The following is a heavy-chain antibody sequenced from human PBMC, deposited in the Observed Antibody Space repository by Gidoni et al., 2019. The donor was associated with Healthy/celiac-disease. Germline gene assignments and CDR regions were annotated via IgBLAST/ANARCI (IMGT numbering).Heavy chain of an antibody. CDR2: ISSSSSYI. D-gene: IGHD6-6*01. CDR1: GFTFRCYS. V-gene: IGHV3-21*01. Sequence: EVQLVESGGGLVKPGGSLRLSCAASGFTFRCYSMNWVRQAPGTGGEWVSSISSSSSYIYYADSVKGRFTISRDNAKNSLYLQMNSLRAEDTAVYYCARDGVYSSSSYYYYYMDVWGKGTTVTVSS. J-gene: IGHJ6*03. CDR3: ARDGVYSSSSYYYYYMDV.